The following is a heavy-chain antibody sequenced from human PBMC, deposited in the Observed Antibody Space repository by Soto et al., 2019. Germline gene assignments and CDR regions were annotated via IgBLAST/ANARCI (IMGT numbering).Heavy chain of an antibody. CDR1: GFTVSSNY. Sequence: GGSLRLSCAASGFTVSSNYMSWVRQAPGKGLEWVSVIYSGGSTYYADSVKGRFTISRDNSKNTLYLQMNSLRAEDTAVYYCNAGVFPSIMVREDYWGQGTLVTVSS. CDR2: IYSGGST. CDR3: NAGVFPSIMVREDY. J-gene: IGHJ4*02. V-gene: IGHV3-53*01. D-gene: IGHD3-10*01.